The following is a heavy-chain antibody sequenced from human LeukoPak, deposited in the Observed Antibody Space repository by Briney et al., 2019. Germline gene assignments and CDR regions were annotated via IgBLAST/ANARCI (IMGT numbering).Heavy chain of an antibody. CDR1: GGSISSYY. V-gene: IGHV4-59*01. D-gene: IGHD3-9*01. J-gene: IGHJ4*02. CDR2: IYYSGST. CDR3: ARSHYDILTGPFDY. Sequence: SETLSLTCTVSGGSISSYYWSWIRQPPGKGLEWIGYIYYSGSTNYNPSLKSRVTISVDTSKNQFSLKLSSVTAADTAVYYCARSHYDILTGPFDYWGQGTLVTVSS.